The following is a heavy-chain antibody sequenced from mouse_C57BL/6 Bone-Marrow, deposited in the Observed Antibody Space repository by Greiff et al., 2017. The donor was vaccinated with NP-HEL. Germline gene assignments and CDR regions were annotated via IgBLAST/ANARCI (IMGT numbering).Heavy chain of an antibody. D-gene: IGHD2-1*01. V-gene: IGHV14-4*01. CDR1: GFNIKDDY. CDR3: TTYGNYVHGY. CDR2: IDPENGDT. Sequence: EVKLQESGAELVRPGASVKLSCTASGFNIKDDYMHWVKQRPEQGLAWIGWIDPENGDTKYASKFQGKATITADTSSNTAYLQLSSLTSEDTAVYYCTTYGNYVHGYWGQGTTLTVSS. J-gene: IGHJ2*01.